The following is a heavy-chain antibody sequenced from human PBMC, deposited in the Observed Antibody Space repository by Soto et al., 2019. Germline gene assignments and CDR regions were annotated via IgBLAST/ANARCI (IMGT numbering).Heavy chain of an antibody. Sequence: QVQLVQSGTEVKRPGDSVKVSCKASGYTFTGYYVHWVRQAPGQGLEWMVWINPNSGDTYRAQRFQGRVTMNRDTSIGTAYMELRGLTSDDTAEYYCAKGGAIVAAGTRVYLYNAMDVWGQGTTVTVSS. V-gene: IGHV1-2*02. J-gene: IGHJ6*02. D-gene: IGHD1-26*01. CDR3: AKGGAIVAAGTRVYLYNAMDV. CDR2: INPNSGDT. CDR1: GYTFTGYY.